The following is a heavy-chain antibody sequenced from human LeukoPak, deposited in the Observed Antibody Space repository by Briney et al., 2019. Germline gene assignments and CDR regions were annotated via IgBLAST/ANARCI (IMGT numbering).Heavy chain of an antibody. CDR3: ARRGVGLGRRLWFGELSYYFDY. D-gene: IGHD3-10*01. J-gene: IGHJ4*02. CDR2: IYYIGST. Sequence: SETLSLTCTVSGGSISSSSYFWGWIRQPPGKGLEWIGSIYYIGSTYYNPSLKSRVTISVDTSKNQFSLKLSSVTAADTAVYYCARRGVGLGRRLWFGELSYYFDYWGQGTLVTVSS. CDR1: GGSISSSSYF. V-gene: IGHV4-39*01.